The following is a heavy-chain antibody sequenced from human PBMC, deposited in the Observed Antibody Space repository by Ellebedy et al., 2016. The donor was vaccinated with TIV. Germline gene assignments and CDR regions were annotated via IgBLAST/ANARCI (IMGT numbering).Heavy chain of an antibody. Sequence: GGSLRLSXAASGFTFSNYTMSWVRQAPGKRLEWVSGITGDGVSTNYADSVKGRFTISRDNSKNTLYLQMNSLRAEDTALYYRAKPLEHFCNDSLCSPFDYWGQGSLVTVSS. CDR1: GFTFSNYT. CDR2: ITGDGVST. D-gene: IGHD3-3*02. V-gene: IGHV3-23*01. CDR3: AKPLEHFCNDSLCSPFDY. J-gene: IGHJ4*02.